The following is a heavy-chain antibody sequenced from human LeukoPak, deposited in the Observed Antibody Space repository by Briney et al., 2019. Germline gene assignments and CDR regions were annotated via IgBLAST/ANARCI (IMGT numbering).Heavy chain of an antibody. D-gene: IGHD2-15*01. CDR2: ISYDGSNK. V-gene: IGHV3-30-3*01. CDR3: ARHPNRLRMVSPTGYAFDI. Sequence: GGSLRLSCAASGFTFSSYAMHWVRQAPGKGLEWVAVISYDGSNKYYADSVKGRFTISRDNSKNTLYLQMNSLRAEDTAVYYCARHPNRLRMVSPTGYAFDIWGQGTMVTVSS. J-gene: IGHJ3*02. CDR1: GFTFSSYA.